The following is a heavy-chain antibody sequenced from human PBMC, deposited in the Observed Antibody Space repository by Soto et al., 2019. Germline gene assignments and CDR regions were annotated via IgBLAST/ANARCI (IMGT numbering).Heavy chain of an antibody. Sequence: QVQLQQGGAGLLKPSETLSLTCAVYGGSFSGYYWSWIRQPPGKGLEWIGEINHSGSTNYNPSLKSRVTISVDTSKNQFSLKLSSVTAADTAVYYCATAPGTTTDYWGQGTLVTVSS. D-gene: IGHD1-7*01. CDR2: INHSGST. CDR3: ATAPGTTTDY. J-gene: IGHJ4*02. V-gene: IGHV4-34*01. CDR1: GGSFSGYY.